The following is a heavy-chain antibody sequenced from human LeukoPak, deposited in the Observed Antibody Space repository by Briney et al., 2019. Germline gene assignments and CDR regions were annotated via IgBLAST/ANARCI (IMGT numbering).Heavy chain of an antibody. CDR3: ARVNSRVTMVRGVHFDY. CDR1: GLTFSSYA. V-gene: IGHV3-30-3*01. Sequence: GGSLRLSCAASGLTFSSYAMHWVRQAPGKGLEWVAVISYDGSNKYYADSVKGRFTISRDNSKNTLYLQMNSLRAEDTAVYYCARVNSRVTMVRGVHFDYWGQGTLVTVSS. D-gene: IGHD3-10*01. CDR2: ISYDGSNK. J-gene: IGHJ4*02.